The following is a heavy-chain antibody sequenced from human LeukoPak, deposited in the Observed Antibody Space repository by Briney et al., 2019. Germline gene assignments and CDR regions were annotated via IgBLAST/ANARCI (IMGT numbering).Heavy chain of an antibody. J-gene: IGHJ4*02. CDR2: IYYTGST. CDR3: TTGERCCYLAY. D-gene: IGHD1-14*01. V-gene: IGHV4-39*03. Sequence: SETLSLTCTVSGGSISRSNYYWGWIRQPPGKGLEWIGSIYYTGSTYYYPSLKSRVTISVDTSKNQFSLKLSAVTAADTAVYYCTTGERCCYLAYWRQGTLVTVSS. CDR1: GGSISRSNYY.